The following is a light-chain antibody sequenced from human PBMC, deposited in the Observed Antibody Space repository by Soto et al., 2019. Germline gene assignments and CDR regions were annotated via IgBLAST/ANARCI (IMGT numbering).Light chain of an antibody. CDR1: SSDVGVYDY. CDR2: DVS. Sequence: QSVLTQPASVSGSPGQSSTISCTGTSSDVGVYDYVSWYQQHPGKAPKLMICDVSTRPSGVSNRFSGSKSGNTASLTISGLHAEDEGDYYCSSYTTSSTVVFGGGTKLTVL. J-gene: IGLJ2*01. V-gene: IGLV2-14*03. CDR3: SSYTTSSTVV.